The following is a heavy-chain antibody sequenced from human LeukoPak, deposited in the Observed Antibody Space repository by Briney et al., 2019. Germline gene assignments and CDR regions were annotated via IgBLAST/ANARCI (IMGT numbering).Heavy chain of an antibody. CDR1: GGSISSGTYY. CDR3: ARDGYSYGHEYYMDV. J-gene: IGHJ6*03. V-gene: IGHV4-61*02. Sequence: SETLSLTCTVSGGSISSGTYYWSWIRQPAGKGLEWIGRVYSGGRTNYNPSLKSRGTISVDTSKNQFSLELSSVTAADTAVYYCARDGYSYGHEYYMDVWGKGTTVTISS. CDR2: VYSGGRT. D-gene: IGHD5-18*01.